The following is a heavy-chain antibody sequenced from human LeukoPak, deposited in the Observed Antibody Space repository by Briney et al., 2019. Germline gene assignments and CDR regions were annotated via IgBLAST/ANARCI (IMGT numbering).Heavy chain of an antibody. V-gene: IGHV3-48*03. CDR2: IGSSGSTI. Sequence: GGSLRLSCAASGFTFSNEMNWVRQAPGKGLEWVSYIGSSGSTIYYADSVKGRFTISRDNAKNSLYLQMNSLRAEDTAVYYCAKGRRYNILTGYYVSEVDPWGQGTLVTVSS. CDR3: AKGRRYNILTGYYVSEVDP. CDR1: GFTFSNE. D-gene: IGHD3-9*01. J-gene: IGHJ5*02.